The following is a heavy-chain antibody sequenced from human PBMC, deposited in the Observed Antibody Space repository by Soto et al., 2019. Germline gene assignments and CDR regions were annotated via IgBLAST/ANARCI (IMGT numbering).Heavy chain of an antibody. D-gene: IGHD3-10*01. CDR1: GYTFTSYY. CDR2: INPSGGSA. V-gene: IGHV1-46*03. J-gene: IGHJ5*02. CDR3: ARSHYYGSGAYTPDDH. Sequence: QVQLVQSGAEVKKPGASVKVSCKASGYTFTSYYMHWVRQAPGQGLEWMGMINPSGGSASYTQKSQGNVPMTMDTATNTIYLERSSLRSEDTAVYYCARSHYYGSGAYTPDDHWGQGTLVIVSS.